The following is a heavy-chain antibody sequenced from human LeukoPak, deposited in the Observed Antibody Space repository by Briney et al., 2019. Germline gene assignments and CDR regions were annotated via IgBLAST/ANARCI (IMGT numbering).Heavy chain of an antibody. Sequence: PGGSLRLSCTVSGFPFGTYYMGWLRQSLGKGLEWVAMISSDGSDKSYVDSLKGRVTISRDNAKSSLFLQMSRLTAEDTAVYYCVFLVREPQHWARGTLVTVSS. V-gene: IGHV3-7*01. CDR1: GFPFGTYY. CDR3: VFLVREPQH. J-gene: IGHJ1*01. CDR2: ISSDGSDK. D-gene: IGHD3-10*01.